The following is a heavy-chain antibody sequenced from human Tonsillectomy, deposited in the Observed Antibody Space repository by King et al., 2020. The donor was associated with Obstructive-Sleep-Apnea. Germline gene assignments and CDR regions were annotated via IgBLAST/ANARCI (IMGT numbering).Heavy chain of an antibody. V-gene: IGHV3-7*01. Sequence: VQLVESGGGLVQPGGSLRLSCAASGFTFSSYWMSWVRQAPGKGLEWVANIKQDGSEKYYVDSVKGRFTISRDNAKNSLYLQMNSLRAEDTAVYYCAREGDGLWFGTPDGHWGQGTLVTVSS. D-gene: IGHD3-10*01. CDR2: IKQDGSEK. CDR1: GFTFSSYW. CDR3: AREGDGLWFGTPDGH. J-gene: IGHJ4*02.